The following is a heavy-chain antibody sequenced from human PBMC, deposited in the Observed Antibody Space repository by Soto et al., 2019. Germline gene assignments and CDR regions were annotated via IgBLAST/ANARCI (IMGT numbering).Heavy chain of an antibody. D-gene: IGHD4-4*01. J-gene: IGHJ5*02. CDR3: ARDAEPDYTFDP. CDR2: ISSSSSSI. CDR1: GFTFSSYS. Sequence: EVQLVESGGGLVQPGGSLRLSCAASGFTFSSYSMNWVRQAPGKGLEWVSYISSSSSSIYYADSVKGRFTISRDNAKNSLSLQMNSLRAEDTAVYYCARDAEPDYTFDPWGQGTMVTVSS. V-gene: IGHV3-48*01.